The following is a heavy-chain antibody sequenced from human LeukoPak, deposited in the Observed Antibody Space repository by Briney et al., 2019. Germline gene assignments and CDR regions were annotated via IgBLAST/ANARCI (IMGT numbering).Heavy chain of an antibody. V-gene: IGHV4-34*01. D-gene: IGHD3-9*01. Sequence: SETLSLNCAVYGGSFSGYYWGWLRQPPGKGLDWIGEINHSGSTNYNPSLKSRVTISVDTSKNQFSLKLSSVTAADTAVYYCARANYDILTGSGTGTPAFGSGTWFDPWGQGTLVTVSS. J-gene: IGHJ5*02. CDR3: ARANYDILTGSGTGTPAFGSGTWFDP. CDR1: GGSFSGYY. CDR2: INHSGST.